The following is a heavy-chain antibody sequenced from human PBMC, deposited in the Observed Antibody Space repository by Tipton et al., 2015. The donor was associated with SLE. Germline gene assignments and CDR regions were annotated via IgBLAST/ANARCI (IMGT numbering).Heavy chain of an antibody. CDR2: IYWNDDK. CDR1: GFSLSTFGEG. V-gene: IGHV2-5*01. Sequence: LVKPTQTLTLTCTFSGFSLSTFGEGVAWIRQPPGKALEWLALIYWNDDKRYSPSLKRRLTMTTDTSKNQVVLTMTTMDPVDTATYYCAHTVYNFHNYNGMDVWGQGTTVTVSS. D-gene: IGHD3-3*01. CDR3: AHTVYNFHNYNGMDV. J-gene: IGHJ6*02.